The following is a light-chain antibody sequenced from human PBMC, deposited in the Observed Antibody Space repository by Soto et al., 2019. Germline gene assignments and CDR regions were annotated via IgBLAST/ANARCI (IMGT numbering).Light chain of an antibody. CDR2: AAS. CDR1: QSISSF. CDR3: QQSYTTPLT. J-gene: IGKJ3*01. Sequence: DLQMTQSPSSLSAFVGDRVTITCRASQSISSFLNWYQQKPGKAPKLLIYAASSLQSGVPSRFSGGGSGTDFTLTISSLQPGDFATYFCQQSYTTPLTFGPGTTVDIK. V-gene: IGKV1-39*01.